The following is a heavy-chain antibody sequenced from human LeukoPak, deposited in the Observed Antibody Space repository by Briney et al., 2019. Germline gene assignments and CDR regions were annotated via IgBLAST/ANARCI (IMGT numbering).Heavy chain of an antibody. D-gene: IGHD6-19*01. J-gene: IGHJ4*02. CDR3: ARTRSQRYSSGWYYFDC. CDR2: ISYDGSKT. CDR1: GFTFSSYE. V-gene: IGHV3-30*03. Sequence: GGSLRLSCAASGFTFSSYEMHWVRQAPGKGLEWVAVISYDGSKTYYADSVKGRFTISGDNSQNTLYLQMNSLRAEDTALYYCARTRSQRYSSGWYYFDCWGQGTLVTVSS.